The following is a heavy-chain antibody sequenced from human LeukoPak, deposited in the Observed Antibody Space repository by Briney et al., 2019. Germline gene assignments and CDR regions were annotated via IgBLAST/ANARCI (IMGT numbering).Heavy chain of an antibody. Sequence: GGSLRLSCAASGFTFSTYSMNWVRQAPGKGLEWVSYISSSSSTIYYADSVKGRFTISRDNAKNSLFLQMNSLRDDDAAVYYCARPRYCSGGSCYLSDWGQGTLVTVAS. CDR1: GFTFSTYS. V-gene: IGHV3-48*02. CDR3: ARPRYCSGGSCYLSD. J-gene: IGHJ4*02. D-gene: IGHD2-15*01. CDR2: ISSSSSTI.